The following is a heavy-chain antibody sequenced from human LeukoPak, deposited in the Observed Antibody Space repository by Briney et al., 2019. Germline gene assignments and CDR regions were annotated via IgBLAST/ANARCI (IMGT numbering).Heavy chain of an antibody. CDR3: ARHVGCSGGSCYSMYWFDP. CDR1: GGSISSYY. V-gene: IGHV4-59*08. J-gene: IGHJ5*02. CDR2: IYYSGST. Sequence: SETLSLTCTVSGGSISSYYWSWIRQPPGEGLEWIGYIYYSGSTNYNPSLKSRVTISVDTSKNQFSLKLSSVTAADTAVYYCARHVGCSGGSCYSMYWFDPWGQGTLVTVSS. D-gene: IGHD2-15*01.